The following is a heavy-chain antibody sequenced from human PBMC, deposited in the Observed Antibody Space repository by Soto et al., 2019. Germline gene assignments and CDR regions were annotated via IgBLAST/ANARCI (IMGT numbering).Heavy chain of an antibody. J-gene: IGHJ6*02. V-gene: IGHV3-53*04. D-gene: IGHD3-22*01. CDR2: IYSGGST. CDR3: ARLRYDYYSSGYKYSYGMDV. CDR1: GFTVSSNY. Sequence: EVQLVESGGGLVQPGGSLRLSCAASGFTVSSNYMSWVRQAPGKGLEWVSVIYSGGSTYYADSVKGRFTISRHNSKNTLYLQMKSLRAEDTAVYYCARLRYDYYSSGYKYSYGMDVWGQGTTVTVSS.